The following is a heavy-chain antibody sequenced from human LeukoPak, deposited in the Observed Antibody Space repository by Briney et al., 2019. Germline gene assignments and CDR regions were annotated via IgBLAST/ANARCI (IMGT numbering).Heavy chain of an antibody. V-gene: IGHV4-59*01. CDR3: ARAASFLSSGWGMIDY. CDR1: GGSISSYY. D-gene: IGHD6-19*01. CDR2: IYYSGST. Sequence: SETLSLTCTVSGGSISSYYRSWIRQPPGKGLEWIGYIYYSGSTNYNPSLKSRVTISVDTSKNQFSLKLSSVTAADTAVYYCARAASFLSSGWGMIDYWGQGTLVTVSS. J-gene: IGHJ4*02.